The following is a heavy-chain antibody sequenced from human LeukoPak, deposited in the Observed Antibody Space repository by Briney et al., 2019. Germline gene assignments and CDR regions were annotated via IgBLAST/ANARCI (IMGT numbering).Heavy chain of an antibody. Sequence: GGSLRLSCTASGFTFGDYAMSWVRQAPGKGLEWVGFIRSKTYSGTIEYAASVKGRFTISRDDSKSIAYLQMNSLKTEDTAVYYCTREGSGWPQLFDYWGQGTLVTVSS. CDR3: TREGSGWPQLFDY. D-gene: IGHD6-19*01. CDR2: IRSKTYSGTI. CDR1: GFTFGDYA. J-gene: IGHJ4*02. V-gene: IGHV3-49*04.